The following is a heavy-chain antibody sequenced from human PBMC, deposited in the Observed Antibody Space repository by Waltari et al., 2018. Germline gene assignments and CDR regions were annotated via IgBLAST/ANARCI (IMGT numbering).Heavy chain of an antibody. J-gene: IGHJ4*02. Sequence: QVQLQESGPGLVKPSGTLSLTCAVSGASISSNYWWSWVRQSPGKGLEWIGQLHHSGRTYSTPSLKSRITISVDKSKNQFSLNLSSVNDADTAVYYCAADRGNGLYFDYWGQGTLVTVSS. CDR2: LHHSGRT. D-gene: IGHD2-15*01. V-gene: IGHV4-4*02. CDR3: AADRGNGLYFDY. CDR1: GASISSNYW.